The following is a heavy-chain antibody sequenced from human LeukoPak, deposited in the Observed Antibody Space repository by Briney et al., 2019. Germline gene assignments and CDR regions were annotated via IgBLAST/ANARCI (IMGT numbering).Heavy chain of an antibody. CDR2: ISNDGRHM. CDR3: ATVMGSSPSTAYFAY. Sequence: GGSLRLSCGGSGFIFSSYAINWVRQTPGKGLEWLSAISNDGRHMYYTDSVKGRFTTSRDNSRNTVYLQMNGLRVEDTAVYYCATVMGSSPSTAYFAYWGQGTLVIVSS. V-gene: IGHV3-23*01. D-gene: IGHD6-6*01. J-gene: IGHJ4*02. CDR1: GFIFSSYA.